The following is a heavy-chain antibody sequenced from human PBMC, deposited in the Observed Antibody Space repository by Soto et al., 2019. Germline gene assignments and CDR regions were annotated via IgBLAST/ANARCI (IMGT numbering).Heavy chain of an antibody. CDR1: GFTFGNYV. J-gene: IGHJ5*02. Sequence: PGGSLRLSCAASGFTFGNYVMNWVRQAPGNGLEWVASISGKSDTMYYAPSVKGRFTISRDNSKNTLYLQMNNLRVEDTAVYYCAKDRQGFTSGWPNWFDPWGQGTRVTVS. D-gene: IGHD6-19*01. CDR3: AKDRQGFTSGWPNWFDP. V-gene: IGHV3-23*01. CDR2: ISGKSDTM.